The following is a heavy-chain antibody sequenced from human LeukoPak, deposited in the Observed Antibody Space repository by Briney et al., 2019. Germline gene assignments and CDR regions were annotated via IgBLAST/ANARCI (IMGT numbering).Heavy chain of an antibody. D-gene: IGHD6-25*01. CDR3: AKNIAAPGRVDYQYSGIDE. CDR2: IKQDGSDS. CDR1: GFIFSGYW. V-gene: IGHV3-7*01. Sequence: PGGSLRLSCAASGFIFSGYWMTWVRQAPGKGLQWVASIKQDGSDSYHVDSVRGRFTISRDNAKNSLFLQMNNLRADDTAVYYCAKNIAAPGRVDYQYSGIDEWGQGTTVTVSS. J-gene: IGHJ6*02.